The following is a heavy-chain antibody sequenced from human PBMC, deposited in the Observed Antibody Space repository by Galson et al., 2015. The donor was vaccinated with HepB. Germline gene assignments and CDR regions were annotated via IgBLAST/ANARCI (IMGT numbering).Heavy chain of an antibody. D-gene: IGHD2-2*01. CDR3: ARVGGDCSSTSCYSRMAHWFDP. V-gene: IGHV3-7*03. J-gene: IGHJ5*02. CDR2: IKQDGSEK. Sequence: SLRLSCAAPGFTFSSYWMSWVRQAPGKGLEWVANIKQDGSEKYYVDSVKGRFTISRDNAKNSLYLQMNSLRAEDTAVYYCARVGGDCSSTSCYSRMAHWFDPWGQGTLVTVSS. CDR1: GFTFSSYW.